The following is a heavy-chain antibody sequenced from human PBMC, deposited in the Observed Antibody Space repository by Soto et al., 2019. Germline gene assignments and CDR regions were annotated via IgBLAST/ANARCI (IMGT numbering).Heavy chain of an antibody. J-gene: IGHJ6*02. Sequence: EVQLVESGGGLVKPGGSLRLSCAASGFTFSNAWMSWVRQAPGKGLEWVGRIKSKTDGGTTDYAAPVKGRFTISRDDSKNTLYLQMNSLKTEDTAVYHCTTDPQQLVPPYYYYGMDVWGQGTTVTVSS. CDR1: GFTFSNAW. CDR2: IKSKTDGGTT. V-gene: IGHV3-15*01. CDR3: TTDPQQLVPPYYYYGMDV. D-gene: IGHD6-13*01.